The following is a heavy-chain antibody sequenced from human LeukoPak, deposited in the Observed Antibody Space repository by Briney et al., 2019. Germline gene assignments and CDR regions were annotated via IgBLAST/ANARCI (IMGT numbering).Heavy chain of an antibody. CDR3: YPRVVPAATRNWFDP. D-gene: IGHD2-2*01. Sequence: GGSLRLSCAASGFTFSSYGMHWVRQAPGKGLEWVAVISYDGSNKYYADSVKGRFTISRDNAKNSLYLQMNSLRAEDTAVYYCYPRVVPAATRNWFDPWGQGTLVTVSS. CDR1: GFTFSSYG. J-gene: IGHJ5*02. V-gene: IGHV3-30*03. CDR2: ISYDGSNK.